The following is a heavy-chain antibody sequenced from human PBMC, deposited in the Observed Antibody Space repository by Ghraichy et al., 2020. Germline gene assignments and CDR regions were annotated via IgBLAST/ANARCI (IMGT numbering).Heavy chain of an antibody. CDR1: GFTFSRYG. J-gene: IGHJ2*01. D-gene: IGHD2-2*02. CDR3: ARTPRTPNGLYGYFGL. Sequence: GGSLRLSCAASGFTFSRYGMHWVRQAPGKGLEWVAVIWYDGSKKYYADSVKGRFTISRDNSKNTLNLQMNSLRAEDTAVYYCARTPRTPNGLYGYFGLWGRGTLVTVSS. V-gene: IGHV3-33*01. CDR2: IWYDGSKK.